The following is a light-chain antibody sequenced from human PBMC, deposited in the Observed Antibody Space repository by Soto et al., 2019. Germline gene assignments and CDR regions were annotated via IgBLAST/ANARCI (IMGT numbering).Light chain of an antibody. V-gene: IGKV3-20*01. CDR3: QQYGSSGT. J-gene: IGKJ4*02. CDR2: GAS. Sequence: EIVLTQSPGTLSLSQGEIATLSCRASQSVSRSYLAWYKQKPGQAPRLLIYGASSRATGIPDSFNGGGSGTDFTLTISRLEPEEFAVDDCQQYGSSGTFGRGTKVDI. CDR1: QSVSRSY.